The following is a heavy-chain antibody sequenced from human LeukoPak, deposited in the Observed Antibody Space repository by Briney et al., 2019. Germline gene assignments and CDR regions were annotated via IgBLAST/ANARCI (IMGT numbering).Heavy chain of an antibody. J-gene: IGHJ4*02. Sequence: SEALSLTCTVSGGSVSSLHDNWVWCRQPPGKGLEWIASIYYGGSIYYNPSLKSRATISIDPSKNQFSLKLSSVTAADTAIYYCARTYSGTYSGPLWGQGTLVTVSS. V-gene: IGHV4-39*01. CDR3: ARTYSGTYSGPL. CDR1: GGSVSSLHDN. D-gene: IGHD1-26*01. CDR2: IYYGGSI.